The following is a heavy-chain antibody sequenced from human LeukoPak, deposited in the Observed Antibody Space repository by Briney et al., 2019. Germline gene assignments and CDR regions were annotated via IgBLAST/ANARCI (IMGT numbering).Heavy chain of an antibody. D-gene: IGHD3-10*01. V-gene: IGHV3-7*01. CDR2: IKQDGREK. CDR1: GFTLSSYW. Sequence: GGSLRLSCGASGFTLSSYWMTWVRQAPGKGLEWVANIKQDGREKYYVDSVKGRVIISRDNAKNSLYLQINSLRVEDTAVYYCAREGHFMVRGVIIRGDGLDVWGKGTTVTVSS. CDR3: AREGHFMVRGVIIRGDGLDV. J-gene: IGHJ6*04.